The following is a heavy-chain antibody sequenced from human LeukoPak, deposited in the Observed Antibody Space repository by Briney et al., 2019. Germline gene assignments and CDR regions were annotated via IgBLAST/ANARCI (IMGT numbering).Heavy chain of an antibody. J-gene: IGHJ4*02. D-gene: IGHD6-19*01. CDR3: ARAVAGFYFDY. Sequence: TSETLSLTCTVSGGSISTYYWSCIRQPAGKGLEWSGRMYTSGSTNYNPSLQSRVTMSVDTSKNQFSLKLSSVPAADPDVYYCARAVAGFYFDYWGQGTLVTVSS. V-gene: IGHV4-4*07. CDR2: MYTSGST. CDR1: GGSISTYY.